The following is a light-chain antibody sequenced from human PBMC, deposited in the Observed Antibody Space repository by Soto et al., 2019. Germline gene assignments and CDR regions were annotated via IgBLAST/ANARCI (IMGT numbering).Light chain of an antibody. J-gene: IGLJ2*01. V-gene: IGLV1-40*01. CDR2: DNN. CDR3: QSFDSGLSVVV. CDR1: SSNIGAGYA. Sequence: QAVVTQPPSVSGAPGQRITISCTGSSSNIGAGYAVHWYQHLPGTAPKLLIFDNNNRPSGVPDRFSGSKSGTSASLAITGLQAEDGADYYCQSFDSGLSVVVFGGGTKLTVL.